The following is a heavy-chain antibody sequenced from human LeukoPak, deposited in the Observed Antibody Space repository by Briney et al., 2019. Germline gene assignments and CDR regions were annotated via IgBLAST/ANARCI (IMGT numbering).Heavy chain of an antibody. J-gene: IGHJ4*02. CDR1: GYSFNTYW. V-gene: IGHV5-51*01. CDR2: IYPGDSDT. CDR3: ARRYYYGSGSYYYFDY. D-gene: IGHD3-10*01. Sequence: GESLKISCKGSGYSFNTYWIGWVRQMPGKGLEWMGIIYPGDSDTRYSPSFQGQVTISADKSISTAYLQWSSLKASDTAMYYCARRYYYGSGSYYYFDYWGQGTLVTVSS.